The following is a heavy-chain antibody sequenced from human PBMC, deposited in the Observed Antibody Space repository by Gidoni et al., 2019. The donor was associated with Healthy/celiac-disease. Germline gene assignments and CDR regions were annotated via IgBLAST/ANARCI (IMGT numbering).Heavy chain of an antibody. J-gene: IGHJ4*02. Sequence: EVQMVEYGGGLVQPGRSLRLSCAASGSTFVDYAMHWVRQAPGKGLEWVSGISWNSGSIGYAYSVKGRFTISRDNAKNSLYLQMNSLRSEDTALYYCAKDLPEGSGALDYWGQGTLVTVSS. CDR2: ISWNSGSI. D-gene: IGHD3-10*01. CDR3: AKDLPEGSGALDY. V-gene: IGHV3-9*01. CDR1: GSTFVDYA.